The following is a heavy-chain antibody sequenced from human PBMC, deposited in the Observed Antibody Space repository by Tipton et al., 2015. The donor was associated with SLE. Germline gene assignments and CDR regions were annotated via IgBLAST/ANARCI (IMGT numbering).Heavy chain of an antibody. D-gene: IGHD6-6*01. CDR2: IYYSGST. CDR3: ARQRRFGSSAYYFDL. Sequence: LRLSCTVSGDSMNTYYWNWIRQPPGKGLEWIAYIYYSGSTNYNPSLKSRVTISLDTSKSQFSLRLNSVTAADTAVYYCARQRRFGSSAYYFDLWGQGTLVTVSS. J-gene: IGHJ4*02. V-gene: IGHV4-59*08. CDR1: GDSMNTYY.